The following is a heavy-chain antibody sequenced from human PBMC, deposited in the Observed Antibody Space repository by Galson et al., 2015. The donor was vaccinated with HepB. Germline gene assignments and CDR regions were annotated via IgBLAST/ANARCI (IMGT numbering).Heavy chain of an antibody. CDR1: GFTFRGSA. D-gene: IGHD3-10*01. CDR3: TGPGGSPGY. V-gene: IGHV3-73*01. Sequence: SLRLSCAASGFTFRGSAMHWVRQASGKGLEWVGRIRSKANSYATAYAASVKGRFTISRDDSKNTAYLQMNSLKTEDTAVYYCTGPGGSPGYWGQGTLVTVSS. CDR2: IRSKANSYAT. J-gene: IGHJ4*02.